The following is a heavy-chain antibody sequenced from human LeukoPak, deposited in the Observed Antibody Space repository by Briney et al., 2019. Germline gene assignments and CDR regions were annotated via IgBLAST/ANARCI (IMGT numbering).Heavy chain of an antibody. D-gene: IGHD3-10*01. CDR2: IIPILGIA. V-gene: IGHV1-69*04. CDR3: ARELTYYYGSGSYYYYYGMDV. CDR1: GGTFSSYA. J-gene: IGHJ6*02. Sequence: SVKVSCKASGGTFSSYAISWVRQAPGQGLEWMGRIIPILGIANYAQKFQGRVTITADKSTSTAYMELSSLRSEDTAVYYCARELTYYYGSGSYYYYYGMDVWGQGTTVTDSS.